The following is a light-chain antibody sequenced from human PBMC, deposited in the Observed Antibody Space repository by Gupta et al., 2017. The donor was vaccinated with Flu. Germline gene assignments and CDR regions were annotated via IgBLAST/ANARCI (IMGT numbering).Light chain of an antibody. Sequence: EIVLTQSPGTLSLSPGERATLSCRASQSVRSSLAWYQRKPGQAPRLLIYGASNRATGIPDRLSGSGSGTDFTLTINRVEPEDFAVYFCQQYGTSPITFGQGTRLE. CDR1: QSVRSS. CDR3: QQYGTSPIT. V-gene: IGKV3-20*01. CDR2: GAS. J-gene: IGKJ5*01.